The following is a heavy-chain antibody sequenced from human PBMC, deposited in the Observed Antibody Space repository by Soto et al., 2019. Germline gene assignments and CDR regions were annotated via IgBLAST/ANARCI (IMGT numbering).Heavy chain of an antibody. CDR3: ARDKSVRVAALPPDY. J-gene: IGHJ4*02. D-gene: IGHD3-10*01. CDR1: GYTFTSYG. V-gene: IGHV1-18*01. Sequence: ASVKVSCKASGYTFTSYGISWVRQAPGQGLEWMGWISAYNGNTNHAQKLQGRVTLTTETSTSTAYMELRSLISDDTAVYYCARDKSVRVAALPPDYWGQGTLVTVSS. CDR2: ISAYNGNT.